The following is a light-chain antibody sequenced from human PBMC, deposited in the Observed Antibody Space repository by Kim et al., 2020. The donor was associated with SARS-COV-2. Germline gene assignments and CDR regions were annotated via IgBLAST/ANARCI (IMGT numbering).Light chain of an antibody. CDR3: QQYYGNPT. V-gene: IGKV4-1*01. CDR2: WAS. Sequence: RATINCKSSQSVLFSSNNKYYLAWYQQKSGQPPRLLIYWASTRESGVPDRFSGSGSGTDFTLTIISLQAEDVAIYYCQQYYGNPTFGQGTKVDIK. CDR1: QSVLFSSNNKYY. J-gene: IGKJ1*01.